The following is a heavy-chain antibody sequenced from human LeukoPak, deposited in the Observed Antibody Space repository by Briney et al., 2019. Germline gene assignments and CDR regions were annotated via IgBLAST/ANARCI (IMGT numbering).Heavy chain of an antibody. J-gene: IGHJ4*02. Sequence: ASVKVSCKASGYTFTTYYIHWVRQAPGQGLEWMGIINPSGGSTTYAQKFQGRVTMTRDTFTSTVYMELSSLRSDDTALYFCAREAGIGTWIGYCSGDNCRTRFDYWGQGTPVTVSS. D-gene: IGHD2-15*01. V-gene: IGHV1-46*01. CDR2: INPSGGST. CDR1: GYTFTTYY. CDR3: AREAGIGTWIGYCSGDNCRTRFDY.